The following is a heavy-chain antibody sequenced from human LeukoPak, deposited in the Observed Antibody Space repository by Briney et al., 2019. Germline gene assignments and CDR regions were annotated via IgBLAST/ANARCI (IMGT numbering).Heavy chain of an antibody. D-gene: IGHD3-16*01. J-gene: IGHJ4*02. CDR2: IIPILGIA. V-gene: IGHV1-69*04. Sequence: GASVKVSCKASGGTFISYTISWVRQAPGQGLEWMGRIIPILGIANYAQKFQGRVTITADKSTSTAYMELSSLRSEDTAVYYCARDVRSNLLGYWGQGTLVTVSS. CDR1: GGTFISYT. CDR3: ARDVRSNLLGY.